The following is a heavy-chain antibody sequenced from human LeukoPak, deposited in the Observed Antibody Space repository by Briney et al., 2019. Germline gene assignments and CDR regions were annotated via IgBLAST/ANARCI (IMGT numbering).Heavy chain of an antibody. J-gene: IGHJ4*02. CDR1: EFTFSSCA. CDR3: AKPTYYYDSSGYYGFDY. Sequence: GGSLRLSCAASEFTFSSCAMSWVRQAPGKGLEWVSAISGSGGSTYYADSVKGRFTISRDNSKNTLYLQMNSLRAEDTAVYYCAKPTYYYDSSGYYGFDYWGQGTLVTVSS. CDR2: ISGSGGST. D-gene: IGHD3-22*01. V-gene: IGHV3-23*01.